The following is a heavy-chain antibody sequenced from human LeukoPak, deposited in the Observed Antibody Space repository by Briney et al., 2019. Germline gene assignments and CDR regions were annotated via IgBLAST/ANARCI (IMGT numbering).Heavy chain of an antibody. D-gene: IGHD5-24*01. V-gene: IGHV4-39*01. CDR1: GGSISSSSYY. CDR3: ARQWDGYNLGENWFDP. CDR2: IYYSGST. J-gene: IGHJ5*02. Sequence: SETLSLTCTVSGGSISSSSYYWGWIRQPPGKGLEWIGSIYYSGSTYYNPSLKSRVTISVDTSKNQFSLKLSSVTAAETAVYYCARQWDGYNLGENWFDPWGQGTLVTVSS.